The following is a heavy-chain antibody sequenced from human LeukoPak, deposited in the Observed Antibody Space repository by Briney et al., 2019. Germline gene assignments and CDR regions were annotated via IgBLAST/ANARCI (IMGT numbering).Heavy chain of an antibody. CDR3: ARAVGSSGYYYAYYFDY. J-gene: IGHJ4*02. D-gene: IGHD3-22*01. V-gene: IGHV4-34*01. CDR2: IYHSGST. Sequence: PSETLSLTCGVYGGSFSGYYWSWIRQPPGKGLEWIGYIYHSGSTHYNPSLKSRVTISVDRSKNQFSLKLSSVTAADTAVYYCARAVGSSGYYYAYYFDYWGQGTLVTVSS. CDR1: GGSFSGYY.